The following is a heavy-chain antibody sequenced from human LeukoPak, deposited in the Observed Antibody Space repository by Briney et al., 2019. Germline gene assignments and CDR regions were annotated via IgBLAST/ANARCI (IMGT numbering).Heavy chain of an antibody. CDR2: IGGDGVST. D-gene: IGHD6-13*01. Sequence: PGGSLRLSCAASGFTFSSYAMSWVRQAPGKGLEWVSTIGGDGVSTFYADYVKGRFTISRDNSKSTLYLQMNSLRAEDTAIYYCARRLASSSTCTPIGDWGQGTLVTVSS. J-gene: IGHJ4*02. CDR3: ARRLASSSTCTPIGD. CDR1: GFTFSSYA. V-gene: IGHV3-23*01.